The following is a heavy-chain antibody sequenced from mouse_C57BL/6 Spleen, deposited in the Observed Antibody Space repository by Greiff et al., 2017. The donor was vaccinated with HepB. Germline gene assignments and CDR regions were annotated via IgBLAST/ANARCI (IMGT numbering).Heavy chain of an antibody. J-gene: IGHJ2*01. CDR1: GYTFTSYG. Sequence: VQGVESGAELARPGASVKLSCKASGYTFTSYGISWVKQRTGQGLEWIGEIYPRSGNTYYNEKFKGKATLTADKSSSTAYMELRSLTSEDSAVYFCARGDYGGVFDYWGQGTTLTVSS. V-gene: IGHV1-81*01. CDR2: IYPRSGNT. CDR3: ARGDYGGVFDY. D-gene: IGHD1-1*01.